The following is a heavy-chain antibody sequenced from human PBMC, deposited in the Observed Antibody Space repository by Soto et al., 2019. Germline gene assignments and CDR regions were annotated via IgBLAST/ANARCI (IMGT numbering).Heavy chain of an antibody. CDR1: EITFSSYW. Sequence: GGSLRLSCAASEITFSSYWMSWVRQAPGKGLEWLANIKEDGSEKYYVDSVEGRFTISRDNAENSLYLHMNSLRAEDTAVYYCARRGYGSRWPNVYMDVWGKGTTVTVSS. CDR3: ARRGYGSRWPNVYMDV. D-gene: IGHD6-13*01. J-gene: IGHJ6*03. V-gene: IGHV3-7*01. CDR2: IKEDGSEK.